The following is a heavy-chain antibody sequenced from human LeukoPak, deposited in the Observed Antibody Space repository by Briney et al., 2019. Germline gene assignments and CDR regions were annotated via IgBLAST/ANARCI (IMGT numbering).Heavy chain of an antibody. J-gene: IGHJ4*02. V-gene: IGHV1-46*01. Sequence: ASVKVSCKASGYTFTNYYIHWVRQAPGQGLEWMGITDLIGGSTNYAQKFQGRVTMTRDTSTSTVYMELSSLRSEDSAVYYCARWTTTYLDYWGQGTLVTVSS. CDR1: GYTFTNYY. CDR3: ARWTTTYLDY. CDR2: TDLIGGST. D-gene: IGHD4-11*01.